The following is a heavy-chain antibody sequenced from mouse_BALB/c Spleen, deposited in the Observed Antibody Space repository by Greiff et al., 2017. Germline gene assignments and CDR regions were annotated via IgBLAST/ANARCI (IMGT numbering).Heavy chain of an antibody. Sequence: EVQRVESGGGLVKPGGSLKLSCAASGFTFSSYAMSWVRQTPEKRLEWVASISSGGSTYYPDSVKGRFTISRDNARNILYLQMSSLRSEDTAMYYCARGGDYDAFAYWGQGTLVTVSA. CDR3: ARGGDYDAFAY. CDR2: ISSGGST. D-gene: IGHD2-4*01. CDR1: GFTFSSYA. V-gene: IGHV5-6-5*01. J-gene: IGHJ3*01.